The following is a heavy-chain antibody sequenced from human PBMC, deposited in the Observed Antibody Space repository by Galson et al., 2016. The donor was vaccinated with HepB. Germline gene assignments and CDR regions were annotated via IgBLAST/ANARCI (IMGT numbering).Heavy chain of an antibody. CDR1: GFTFSSYG. CDR2: VSYDGGIK. CDR3: AKDWGTSGSSYQSYFDY. J-gene: IGHJ4*02. Sequence: SLRLSCAASGFTFSSYGMHWVRQAPGKGLEWVAVVSYDGGIKYYADSVKGRFTISRDNSENTLSLQMNSLRPEDTAVYSCAKDWGTSGSSYQSYFDYWGQGTLVTVSS. D-gene: IGHD3-10*01. V-gene: IGHV3-30*18.